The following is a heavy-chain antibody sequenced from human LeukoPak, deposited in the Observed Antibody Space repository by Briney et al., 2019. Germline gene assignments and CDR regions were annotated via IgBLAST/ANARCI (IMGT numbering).Heavy chain of an antibody. D-gene: IGHD5-18*01. CDR2: INHSGST. CDR3: ARGQLGIQLWLRRGYWFDP. Sequence: SETLSLTCAVYGGSFSGYYWSWIRQPPGKGLEWIGEINHSGSTNYNPSLKSRVTISVDTSKNQFSLKLSSVTAADTAVYYCARGQLGIQLWLRRGYWFDPWGQGTLVTVSS. CDR1: GGSFSGYY. V-gene: IGHV4-34*01. J-gene: IGHJ5*02.